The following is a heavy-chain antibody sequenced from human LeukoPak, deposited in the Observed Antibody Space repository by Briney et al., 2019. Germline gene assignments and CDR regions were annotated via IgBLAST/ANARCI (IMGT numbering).Heavy chain of an antibody. J-gene: IGHJ4*02. CDR3: ARAVGRIDPFDY. CDR2: MNPNSGNT. Sequence: ASVKVSCKASGYTFTSYDINWVRQATGQGLEWMGWMNPNSGNTGYARKFQGRVTMTRNTSISTAYMELSSLRAEDTAVYYCARAVGRIDPFDYWGQGALVPVSS. CDR1: GYTFTSYD. V-gene: IGHV1-8*01. D-gene: IGHD1-26*01.